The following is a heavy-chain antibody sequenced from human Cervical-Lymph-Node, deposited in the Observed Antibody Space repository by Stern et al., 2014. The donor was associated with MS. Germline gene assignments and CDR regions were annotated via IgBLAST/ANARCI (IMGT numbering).Heavy chain of an antibody. CDR1: AYNFTNYG. V-gene: IGHV1-18*01. Sequence: QVHLVESGAEVKKPGASVKVSCKTSAYNFTNYGVTWVRRAPGQGLEWMGWISGYNGNNKNEQKFQGRVAMKTAPTQKTASMELRSLRSSDTAVYYCARAGYDVSGLSDYWGQGTLVTVSS. J-gene: IGHJ4*02. CDR2: ISGYNGNN. CDR3: ARAGYDVSGLSDY. D-gene: IGHD5-12*01.